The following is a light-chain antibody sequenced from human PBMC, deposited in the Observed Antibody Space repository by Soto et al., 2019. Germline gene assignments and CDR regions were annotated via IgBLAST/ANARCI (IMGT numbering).Light chain of an antibody. CDR2: NAS. J-gene: IGKJ5*01. CDR3: QQDGLPPT. V-gene: IGKV3-20*01. Sequence: EIVLPQSPGTLSSSPGERATLSCRASQSLSNTYLAWYQQKPGHAPRLLIYNASSWATGIPDRFSGSGSVTDFTHTRSLLKPEDFAAYSCQQDGLPPTFGQGTRLHIK. CDR1: QSLSNTY.